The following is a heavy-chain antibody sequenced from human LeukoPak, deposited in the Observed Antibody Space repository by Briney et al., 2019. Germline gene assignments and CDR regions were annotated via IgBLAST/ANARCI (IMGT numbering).Heavy chain of an antibody. CDR2: ISYDGSNK. V-gene: IGHV3-30*03. D-gene: IGHD3-3*01. CDR1: GFTFSSYG. CDR3: ARDMSTYDFWSGYPEVYYYGMDV. J-gene: IGHJ6*02. Sequence: GGSLRLSCAASGFTFSSYGMHWVRQAPGKGLEWVAVISYDGSNKYYADSVKGRFTISRDNSKNTLYLQMNSLRAEDTAVYYCARDMSTYDFWSGYPEVYYYGMDVWGQGTTVTVSS.